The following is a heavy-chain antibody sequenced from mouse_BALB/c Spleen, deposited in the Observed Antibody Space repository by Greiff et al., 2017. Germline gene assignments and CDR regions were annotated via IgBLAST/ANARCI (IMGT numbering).Heavy chain of an antibody. CDR3: NADYYGSSYGYFDV. V-gene: IGHV14-4*02. CDR2: IDPENGDT. D-gene: IGHD1-1*01. CDR1: GFNIKDYY. J-gene: IGHJ1*01. Sequence: EVKLQESGAELVRSGASVKLSCTASGFNIKDYYMHWVKQRPEQGLEWIGWIDPENGDTEYAPKFQGKATMTADTSSNTAYLQLSSLTSEDTAVYYCNADYYGSSYGYFDVWGAGTTVTVSS.